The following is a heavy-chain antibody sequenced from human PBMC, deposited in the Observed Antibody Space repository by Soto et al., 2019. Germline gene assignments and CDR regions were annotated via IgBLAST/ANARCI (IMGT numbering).Heavy chain of an antibody. Sequence: EVQLVESGGDLVQPGVSLRLSCAASGFIFSDYTMTWVRQAPGRGLEFVSHISSSGDAIFYAESVKGRFTVSRDNAKNSLYLQMNSLRDDDTAVYFCARDHGGSTWFVGVYYFFGIDVWGQGTAVTVSS. CDR2: ISSSGDAI. V-gene: IGHV3-48*02. J-gene: IGHJ6*02. D-gene: IGHD6-13*01. CDR1: GFIFSDYT. CDR3: ARDHGGSTWFVGVYYFFGIDV.